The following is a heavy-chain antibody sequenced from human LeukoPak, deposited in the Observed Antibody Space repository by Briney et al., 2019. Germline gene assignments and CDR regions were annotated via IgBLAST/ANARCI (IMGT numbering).Heavy chain of an antibody. Sequence: GGSLRLSCAASGFTSSSCDMHWVRQATGKGLEWVSAIGTAGDTYYPGSVKGRFTFSRENAKNSLYLQMNSLRAGDTAVYYCARDQGGAFDIWGQGTMVTVSS. V-gene: IGHV3-13*01. J-gene: IGHJ3*02. CDR1: GFTSSSCD. CDR3: ARDQGGAFDI. D-gene: IGHD1-26*01. CDR2: IGTAGDT.